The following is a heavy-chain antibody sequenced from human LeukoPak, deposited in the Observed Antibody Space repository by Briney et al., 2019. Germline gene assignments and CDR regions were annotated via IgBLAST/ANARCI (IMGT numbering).Heavy chain of an antibody. CDR2: FDPEDGET. D-gene: IGHD3-10*01. J-gene: IGHJ3*02. V-gene: IGHV1-24*01. CDR3: ATSTRRLGWAFDI. CDR1: GYTLTELS. Sequence: GASVKVSCKVSGYTLTELSMHWVRQAPGKGLEWMGGFDPEDGETIYAQKFQGRVTMTEDTSTDTAYMELSSLRSEDTAVYYRATSTRRLGWAFDIWGQGTMVTVSS.